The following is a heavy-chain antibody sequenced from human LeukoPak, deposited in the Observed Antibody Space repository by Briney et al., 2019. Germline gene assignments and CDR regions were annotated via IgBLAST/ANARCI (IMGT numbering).Heavy chain of an antibody. CDR1: GFTFSNFG. CDR2: ISDSGDST. CDR3: ARDWGNWDFDY. Sequence: GGSLRLSCAASGFTFSNFGISWVRQAPGKRLEWVSAISDSGDSTYYADSVKGRFTFARDNSKNTLYLQMNSLRAEDTAVYYCARDWGNWDFDYWGQGTLVIVSS. D-gene: IGHD1-1*01. V-gene: IGHV3-23*01. J-gene: IGHJ4*02.